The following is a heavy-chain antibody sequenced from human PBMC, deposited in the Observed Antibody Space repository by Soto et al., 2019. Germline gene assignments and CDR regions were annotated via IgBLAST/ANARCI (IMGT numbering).Heavy chain of an antibody. J-gene: IGHJ4*02. Sequence: QVQLQESGPGLVKPSETLSLTCTVSAASFSKYYWTWIRQPPGKGLEWIGYIYFNGNTNYNPSLKMRVTISVDTSKKQISLNMTSVTDADTAVYFCASITFGGVVLAHWGQGTLVTVSS. CDR3: ASITFGGVVLAH. V-gene: IGHV4-59*13. D-gene: IGHD3-16*01. CDR1: AASFSKYY. CDR2: IYFNGNT.